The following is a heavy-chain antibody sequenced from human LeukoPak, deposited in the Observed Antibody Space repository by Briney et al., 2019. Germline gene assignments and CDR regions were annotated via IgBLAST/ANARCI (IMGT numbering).Heavy chain of an antibody. CDR2: IIPILGIA. CDR3: ARIAVAGTERRDY. J-gene: IGHJ4*02. D-gene: IGHD6-19*01. CDR1: GDTFSSYA. V-gene: IGHV1-69*04. Sequence: VASVKLSCKASGDTFSSYAISWVRQAPGRGLEWMGRIIPILGIANYAQKFQGRVTITADKSTSTAYMELSSLRSEDTAVYYCARIAVAGTERRDYWGQGTLVTVSS.